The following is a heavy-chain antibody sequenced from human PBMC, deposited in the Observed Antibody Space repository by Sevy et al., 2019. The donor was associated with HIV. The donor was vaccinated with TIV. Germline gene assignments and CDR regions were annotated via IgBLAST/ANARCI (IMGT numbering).Heavy chain of an antibody. CDR2: FDPEDGET. Sequence: ASVKVSCKVSGYTLTELSMHWVRQAPGKGLEWMGGFDPEDGETIYAQEFQGRVTMTEDTSTDTAYMELSSLRSEDTAVYYCATMEYFYDSSAYLSGDYWGQGILVTVSS. CDR3: ATMEYFYDSSAYLSGDY. CDR1: GYTLTELS. V-gene: IGHV1-24*01. D-gene: IGHD3-22*01. J-gene: IGHJ4*02.